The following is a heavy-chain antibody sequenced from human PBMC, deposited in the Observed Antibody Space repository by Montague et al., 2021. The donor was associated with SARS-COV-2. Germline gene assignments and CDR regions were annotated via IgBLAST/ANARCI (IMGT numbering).Heavy chain of an antibody. Sequence: PALVKPTQTLTLTCTSSGFSLSTSGMRASWIRQPPGKALEWLARIDWDDDKFYSTSLKTRLTISKDTSKNQVVLTMTNMDPVDTATYYCARSYYDISTAYYTPFGYWGQGTLVTVSS. D-gene: IGHD3-9*01. V-gene: IGHV2-70*04. J-gene: IGHJ4*02. CDR1: GFSLSTSGMR. CDR3: ARSYYDISTAYYTPFGY. CDR2: IDWDDDK.